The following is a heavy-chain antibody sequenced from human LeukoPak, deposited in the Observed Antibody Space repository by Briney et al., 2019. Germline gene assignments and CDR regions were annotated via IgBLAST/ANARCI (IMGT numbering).Heavy chain of an antibody. Sequence: PGGSLRLSCAASGFTFSSYSMNWVRQAPGKGLEWVSSISSSNGYIYYADSVKGRFTIPRDNAKNSLYLQMNSLRAEDTAVYYCAREGTAVATNFDYWGQGTLVTVSS. V-gene: IGHV3-21*01. J-gene: IGHJ4*02. D-gene: IGHD5-18*01. CDR1: GFTFSSYS. CDR3: AREGTAVATNFDY. CDR2: ISSSNGYI.